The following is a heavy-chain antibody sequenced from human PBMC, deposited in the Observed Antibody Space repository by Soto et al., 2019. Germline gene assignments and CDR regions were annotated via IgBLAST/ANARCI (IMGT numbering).Heavy chain of an antibody. D-gene: IGHD5-12*01. J-gene: IGHJ4*02. CDR3: AKARRDLVALDY. Sequence: PWRSLRLSYAPSVFSFSSHAMSLVRPTPGKGLESVSAISGSGGSTYYADSGKGRFTISRDNSKNTLYLQMNSLRAEDTAVYYCAKARRDLVALDYWGQGTLVTVSS. CDR2: ISGSGGST. V-gene: IGHV3-23*01. CDR1: VFSFSSHA.